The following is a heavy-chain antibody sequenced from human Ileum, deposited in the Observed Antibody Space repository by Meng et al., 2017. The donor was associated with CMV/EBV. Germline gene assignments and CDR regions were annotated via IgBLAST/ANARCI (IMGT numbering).Heavy chain of an antibody. CDR2: INPSGGST. D-gene: IGHD4-23*01. V-gene: IGHV1-46*01. CDR1: GSTFTSYY. Sequence: SGSTFTSYYMHWVRQAPGQGLEWMGIINPSGGSTSYAQKFQGRVTMTRDTSTSTVYMELSSLRSEDTAVYYCARAGYGGNSENWFDPWGQGTLVTVSS. CDR3: ARAGYGGNSENWFDP. J-gene: IGHJ5*02.